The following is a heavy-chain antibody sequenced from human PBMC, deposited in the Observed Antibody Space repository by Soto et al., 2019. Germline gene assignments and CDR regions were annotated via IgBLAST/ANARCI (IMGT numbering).Heavy chain of an antibody. D-gene: IGHD2-15*01. CDR2: IKQDGSEK. V-gene: IGHV3-7*01. Sequence: PGGSLRLSCAASGFTFSSYWMSWVRQAPGKGLEWVANIKQDGSEKYYVDSVKGRFTISRDNAKNSLYLQMNSLRAEDTAVYYCARDTGNIYCSGGSCYGSRNDYFDYWGQGTLVTVSS. CDR1: GFTFSSYW. CDR3: ARDTGNIYCSGGSCYGSRNDYFDY. J-gene: IGHJ4*02.